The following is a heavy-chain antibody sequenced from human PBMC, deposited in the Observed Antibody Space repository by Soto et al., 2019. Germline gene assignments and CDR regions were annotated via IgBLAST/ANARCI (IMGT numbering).Heavy chain of an antibody. V-gene: IGHV1-2*04. Sequence: ASVKVSCKASGYTFTGYYMHWVRQAPGQGLEWMGWINPNSGGTNYAQKFQGWVTMTRDTSISTAYMELSRLRSDDTAVYYCARESAYYDFWSGYNTAYFDYWGQGTLVTVSS. CDR3: ARESAYYDFWSGYNTAYFDY. CDR2: INPNSGGT. D-gene: IGHD3-3*01. J-gene: IGHJ4*02. CDR1: GYTFTGYY.